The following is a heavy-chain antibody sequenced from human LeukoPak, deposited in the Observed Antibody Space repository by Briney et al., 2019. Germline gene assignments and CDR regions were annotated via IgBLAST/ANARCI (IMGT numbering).Heavy chain of an antibody. V-gene: IGHV4-34*01. CDR1: GGSFSGYY. D-gene: IGHD6-13*01. CDR2: INHSGST. J-gene: IGHJ1*01. Sequence: SETLSLTCAVYGGSFSGYYWSCIRQPPGKGLEWIGEINHSGSTNYNPSLKSRVTISVDTSKNQFSLKLSSVTAADTAVYYCARGRPYSSSWYPYQHWGQGTLVTVSS. CDR3: ARGRPYSSSWYPYQH.